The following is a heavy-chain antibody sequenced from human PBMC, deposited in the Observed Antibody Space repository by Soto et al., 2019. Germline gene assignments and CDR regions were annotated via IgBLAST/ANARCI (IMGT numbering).Heavy chain of an antibody. Sequence: SVKVSCNASGGTFSSYTISWVRQAPGQGLEWMGRIIPILGIANYAQKFQGRVTITADKSTSTAYMELSSLRSEDTAVYYCARGPDEYYDILTGLDYWGQGTLVTVSS. V-gene: IGHV1-69*02. J-gene: IGHJ4*02. CDR3: ARGPDEYYDILTGLDY. CDR1: GGTFSSYT. D-gene: IGHD3-9*01. CDR2: IIPILGIA.